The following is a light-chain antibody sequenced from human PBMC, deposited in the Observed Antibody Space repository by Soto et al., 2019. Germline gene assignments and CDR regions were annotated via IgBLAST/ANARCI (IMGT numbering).Light chain of an antibody. CDR2: KAS. CDR1: QSISSW. V-gene: IGKV1-5*03. CDR3: QQYNSYPYT. J-gene: IGKJ2*01. Sequence: DIQMTQSPSTLSASEGDRVNITCRASQSISSWLAWYQQKPGKAPKVLIYKASSLESGVPSRFSGSGSGTEFTLTISSLQPDDFATYYCQQYNSYPYTFGQGTKLEIK.